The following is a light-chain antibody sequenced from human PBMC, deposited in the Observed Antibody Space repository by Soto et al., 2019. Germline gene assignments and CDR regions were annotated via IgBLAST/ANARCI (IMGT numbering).Light chain of an antibody. V-gene: IGKV3-20*01. CDR2: GTS. CDR1: QSISTK. CDR3: QQYGSSPLS. Sequence: EIGMTQSPATLSMSPGERATLSCRASQSISTKVAWYQQKPGQSPRLLIYGTSTRATGIPARFSGSGSGTDFTLTIRRLEPEDFAVYYCQQYGSSPLSFGGGTNVDVK. J-gene: IGKJ4*01.